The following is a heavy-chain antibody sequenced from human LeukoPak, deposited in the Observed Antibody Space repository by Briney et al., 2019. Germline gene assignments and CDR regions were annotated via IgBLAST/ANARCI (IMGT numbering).Heavy chain of an antibody. CDR1: GFTFDDYE. CDR2: INQNGNTR. V-gene: IGHV3-48*03. J-gene: IGHJ3*01. CDR3: GRDWETAAHGAFDF. Sequence: GGSLRLSCAVSGFTFDDYEINWVRQAPGKGLEWVAYINQNGNTRRYTDSVKGRVTTSRDNAKNLLYLQLSSLRVEDMGIYYCGRDWETAAHGAFDFWGQGKMVTVSS. D-gene: IGHD1-26*01.